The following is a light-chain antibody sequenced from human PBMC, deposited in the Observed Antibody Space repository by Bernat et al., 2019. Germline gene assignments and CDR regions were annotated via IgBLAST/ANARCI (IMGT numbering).Light chain of an antibody. CDR2: TAS. CDR1: QRINVW. V-gene: IGKV1-5*03. CDR3: QQHSSFPYT. J-gene: IGKJ2*01. Sequence: DIQLTQSPSTLSASVGDRVTITCRASQRINVWLAWYQQKPGKAPKLLIYTASKLETGVPSRFSGSGSGTELTLTISSLQPDDSATFYCQQHSSFPYTFGQGTKLEIK.